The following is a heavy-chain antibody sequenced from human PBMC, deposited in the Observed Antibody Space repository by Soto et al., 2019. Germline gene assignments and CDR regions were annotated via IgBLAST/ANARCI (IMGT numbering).Heavy chain of an antibody. D-gene: IGHD6-19*01. V-gene: IGHV4-31*03. CDR2: ISYSGNT. Sequence: SETLSLTCTVSGDSLSSGYYHWSWIRQHPTKGLEWIGYISYSGNTDYNPSLKSRVTKSVDTSKNQFSLRLSSVTAADTAVYYCARDLGAVAGSFDIWGQGTMVTVSS. CDR3: ARDLGAVAGSFDI. CDR1: GDSLSSGYYH. J-gene: IGHJ3*02.